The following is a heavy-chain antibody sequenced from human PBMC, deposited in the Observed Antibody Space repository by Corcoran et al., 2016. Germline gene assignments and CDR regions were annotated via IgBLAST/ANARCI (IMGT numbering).Heavy chain of an antibody. V-gene: IGHV1-69*01. D-gene: IGHD3-10*01. J-gene: IGHJ6*02. Sequence: QVQLVQSGAEVKKPGSSVKVSCKASGGTFSSYAISWVRQAPGQGLEWMGGIIPIFGTANYAQKFQGRVTITADESTSTAYMELSSLRSEDTAVYYCAGEVKGFGELLEYGMDVWGQGTTVTVSS. CDR2: IIPIFGTA. CDR3: AGEVKGFGELLEYGMDV. CDR1: GGTFSSYA.